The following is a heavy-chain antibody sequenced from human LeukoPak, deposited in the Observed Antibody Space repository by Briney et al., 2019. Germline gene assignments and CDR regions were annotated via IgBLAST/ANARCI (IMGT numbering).Heavy chain of an antibody. D-gene: IGHD1-26*01. J-gene: IGHJ5*02. CDR1: GFMFDDFA. Sequence: GGSLRPSCAASGFMFDDFAMHWVRQAPGKGLEWVSVIYSGGSTYYADSVKGRFTISRDNSKNTVYLQMNSLRGEDTAVYYCARDMGGNWFDPWGQGTLSPSPQ. V-gene: IGHV3-66*01. CDR2: IYSGGST. CDR3: ARDMGGNWFDP.